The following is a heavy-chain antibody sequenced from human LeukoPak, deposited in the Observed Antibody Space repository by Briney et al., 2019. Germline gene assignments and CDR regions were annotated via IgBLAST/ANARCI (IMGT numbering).Heavy chain of an antibody. V-gene: IGHV1-2*02. CDR1: GYTFTGYY. J-gene: IGHJ6*03. D-gene: IGHD6-25*01. Sequence: ASVKVSCKASGYTFTGYYMNWVRQAPGQGLEWMGWINPNSGGTNYAQKFQGRVTMTRDTSISTAYMELSRLRSDDTAVYYCARDSTGLDYYYYMDVWGKGTTVTVSS. CDR3: ARDSTGLDYYYYMDV. CDR2: INPNSGGT.